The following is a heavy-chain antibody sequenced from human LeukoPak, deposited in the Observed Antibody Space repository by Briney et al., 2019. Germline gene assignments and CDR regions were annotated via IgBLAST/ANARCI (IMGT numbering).Heavy chain of an antibody. CDR1: GFTFSSYG. CDR2: ISGSGGNT. D-gene: IGHD5-12*01. V-gene: IGHV3-23*01. J-gene: IGHJ4*02. CDR3: AKALSGYHFDY. Sequence: PGGSLRLSCAASGFTFSSYGMSWVRRAPGKGLEWVSGISGSGGNTYYADSVKGRFTISRDNSQNTLYLQMNTLGAEDTAVYYCAKALSGYHFDYWGQGTLVTV.